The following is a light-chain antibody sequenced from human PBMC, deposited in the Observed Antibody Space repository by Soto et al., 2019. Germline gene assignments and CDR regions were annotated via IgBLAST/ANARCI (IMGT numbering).Light chain of an antibody. V-gene: IGLV2-11*01. CDR2: DVS. J-gene: IGLJ1*01. CDR1: RSDVYDYNY. CDR3: CSYGGPFYV. Sequence: QSVLTQPLSVSWSPGQSVTISCTGTRSDVYDYNYVSWFQQHPGKAPKLMIYDVSERPSGVPDRFSGSKSGNTASLTISGLQAEDEADYYCCSYGGPFYVFGTGTKVNVL.